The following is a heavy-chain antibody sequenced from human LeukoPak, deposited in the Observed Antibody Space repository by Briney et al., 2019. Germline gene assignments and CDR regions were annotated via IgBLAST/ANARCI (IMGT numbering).Heavy chain of an antibody. CDR1: GGTFSSYA. Sequence: SVKVSCKASGGTFSSYAISWVRQAPGQGLEWMGGIIPIFGTANYAQKFQGRVTITADKSTSTAYMELSSLRSEDTAVYYCARARWELYYYYYMDVWGKGTTVTVSS. CDR3: ARARWELYYYYYMDV. D-gene: IGHD1-26*01. V-gene: IGHV1-69*06. CDR2: IIPIFGTA. J-gene: IGHJ6*03.